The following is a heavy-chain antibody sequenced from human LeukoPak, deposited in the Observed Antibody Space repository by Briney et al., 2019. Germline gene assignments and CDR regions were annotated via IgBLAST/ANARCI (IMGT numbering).Heavy chain of an antibody. CDR3: ARDGGTMVRGVIITWWFDP. Sequence: PSETLSLTCTVSGGSISSYYWSWIRQPPGKGLEWIGYIYYSGSTNYNPSLKSRVTISVDTSKNQFSLKLSSVTAADTAVYYCARDGGTMVRGVIITWWFDPWGQGTLVTVSS. CDR1: GGSISSYY. D-gene: IGHD3-10*01. V-gene: IGHV4-59*12. CDR2: IYYSGST. J-gene: IGHJ5*02.